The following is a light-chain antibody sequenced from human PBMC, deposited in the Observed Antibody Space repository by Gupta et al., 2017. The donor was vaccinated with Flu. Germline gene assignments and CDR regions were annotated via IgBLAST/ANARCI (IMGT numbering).Light chain of an antibody. V-gene: IGKV2-28*01. CDR2: KTS. CDR1: QSLQYSDGNIY. CDR3: MQALQTPYT. Sequence: DIVMTQSPLSLSVTPGEPASISCRSSQSLQYSDGNIYLDWYLQKPGQSPEVLIYKTSHRASGVPDRFSVSGSGTDFTLKISRVEPGDVGLYYCMQALQTPYTFGQGTKLEIK. J-gene: IGKJ2*01.